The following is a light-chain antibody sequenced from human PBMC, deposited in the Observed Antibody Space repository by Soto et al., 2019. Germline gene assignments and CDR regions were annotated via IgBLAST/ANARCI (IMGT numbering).Light chain of an antibody. CDR3: QQYGSSPRT. CDR2: GAS. CDR1: QSVSSSY. V-gene: IGKV3-20*01. J-gene: IGKJ5*01. Sequence: EIVLTQSPGTRSLPTVERATLSCTASQSVSSSYLAWYQQKNGQAPRLLIYGASDRATGIPDRFSGGWYGTDFNLTISRLETEDCAVYYCQQYGSSPRTFGQGTRLEIK.